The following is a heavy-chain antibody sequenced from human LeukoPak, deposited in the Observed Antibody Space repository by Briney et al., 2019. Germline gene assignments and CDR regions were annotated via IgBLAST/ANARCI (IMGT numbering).Heavy chain of an antibody. Sequence: GGSLRLSCAASGFTFSSYGMHWVRQAPGKGLEWVAVISYDGSNKYYADSVKGRFTISRDNSKNTLYLQMNSLRAEDTAVYYCAVSYYYYGMDVWGQGTTVTVSS. CDR3: AVSYYYYGMDV. V-gene: IGHV3-30*03. CDR2: ISYDGSNK. J-gene: IGHJ6*02. CDR1: GFTFSSYG.